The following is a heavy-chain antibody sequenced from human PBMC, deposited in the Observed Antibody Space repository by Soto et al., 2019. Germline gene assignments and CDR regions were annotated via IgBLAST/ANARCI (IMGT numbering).Heavy chain of an antibody. CDR2: ISGSGGST. D-gene: IGHD2-15*01. CDR1: GFTFSSYA. V-gene: IGHV3-23*01. J-gene: IGHJ3*01. Sequence: EVQLLESGGGLVQPGGSLRLSCAASGFTFSSYAMSWVRQAPGKGLEWVSAISGSGGSTYYADSVKGRFTISRDNSKNTLYLRMSSLRAEDTAVYYCAKSVVAATWGFGAFDVWGQGTMVTVSS. CDR3: AKSVVAATWGFGAFDV.